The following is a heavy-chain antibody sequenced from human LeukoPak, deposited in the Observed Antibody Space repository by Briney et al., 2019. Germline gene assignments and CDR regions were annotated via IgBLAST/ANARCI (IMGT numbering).Heavy chain of an antibody. CDR1: GGSISSSSYY. V-gene: IGHV4-39*07. Sequence: SETLSLTCTVSGGSISSSSYYWGWIRQPPGKGLEWIGSIYYSGSTYYNPSLKSRVTISIDTSKNQFSLRLSSVTAADTAVYYCARDTLLMVNAMGIDYWGQGTLVTVSS. J-gene: IGHJ4*02. CDR2: IYYSGST. D-gene: IGHD2-8*01. CDR3: ARDTLLMVNAMGIDY.